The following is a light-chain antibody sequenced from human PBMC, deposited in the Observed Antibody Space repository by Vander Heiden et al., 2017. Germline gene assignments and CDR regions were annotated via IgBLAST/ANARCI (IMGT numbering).Light chain of an antibody. CDR1: SSDVGGYNY. CDR3: CSYAGSYTFENVV. V-gene: IGLV2-11*01. CDR2: VVS. J-gene: IGLJ2*01. Sequence: QSALTQPRSVSGSPGQSVTISCTGTSSDVGGYNYVSWYQQHPGKAPKLMIFVVSKRPSGVPDRFSGSKSGNTASLTISGLQAEDEADDYCCSYAGSYTFENVVFGGGTKLTVL.